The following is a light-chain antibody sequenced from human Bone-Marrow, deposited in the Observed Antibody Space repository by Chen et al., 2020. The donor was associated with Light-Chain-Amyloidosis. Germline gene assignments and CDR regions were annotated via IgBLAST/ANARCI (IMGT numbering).Light chain of an antibody. CDR3: AAWDDSLRTYL. CDR1: GSNIGGHS. V-gene: IGLV1-44*01. CDR2: NNH. J-gene: IGLJ3*02. Sequence: QSLLTQPPSASGTPGQAVNIACSGSGSNIGGHSVNWYQHLPGTAPQLVIFNNHKRPSGVPDRFSGDRYGTSASLAISGLQADDEGDYYCAAWDDSLRTYLFGGGTKMTVL.